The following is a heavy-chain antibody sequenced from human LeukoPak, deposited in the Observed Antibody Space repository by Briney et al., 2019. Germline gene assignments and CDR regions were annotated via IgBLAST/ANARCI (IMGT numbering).Heavy chain of an antibody. V-gene: IGHV4-59*12. D-gene: IGHD3-16*01. CDR2: IYHSGST. J-gene: IGHJ1*01. CDR3: ARGGGVVKFQH. CDR1: GGSISSYY. Sequence: SETLSLTCTVSGGSISSYYWSWIRQPPGKGLEWIGYIYHSGSTYYNPSLKSRVTISVDRSKNQFSLKLSSVTAADTAVYYCARGGGVVKFQHWGQGTLVTVSS.